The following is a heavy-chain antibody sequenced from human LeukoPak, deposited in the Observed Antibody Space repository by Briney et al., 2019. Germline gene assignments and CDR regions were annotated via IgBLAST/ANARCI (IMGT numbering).Heavy chain of an antibody. CDR3: AKGLWTEDYDILTGYFG. D-gene: IGHD3-9*01. J-gene: IGHJ4*02. Sequence: PGGSLRLSCAASGFTFSSYAMSCGRQAPGKGLEGVSAISGSGGSTYYADSVKGRFTISRDNSKNTLYLQMNSLRAEDTAVYYCAKGLWTEDYDILTGYFGGGQGTLVTVSS. CDR2: ISGSGGST. CDR1: GFTFSSYA. V-gene: IGHV3-23*01.